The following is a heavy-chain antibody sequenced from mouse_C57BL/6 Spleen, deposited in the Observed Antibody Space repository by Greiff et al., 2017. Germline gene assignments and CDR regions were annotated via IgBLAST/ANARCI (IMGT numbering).Heavy chain of an antibody. V-gene: IGHV5-6*01. CDR3: AKTAQATSWFAY. CDR2: ISSGGSYT. CDR1: GFTFSSYG. Sequence: DVQLVESGGDLVKPGGSLKLSCAASGFTFSSYGMSWVRQTPDKRLEWVATISSGGSYTYYPDSVKGRFTISRDNAKNTLYLQMSSLKSEDTAMYYCAKTAQATSWFAYWGQGTLVTVSA. J-gene: IGHJ3*01. D-gene: IGHD3-2*02.